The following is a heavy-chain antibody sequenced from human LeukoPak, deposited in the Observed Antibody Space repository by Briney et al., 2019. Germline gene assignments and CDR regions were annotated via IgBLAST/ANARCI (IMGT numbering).Heavy chain of an antibody. V-gene: IGHV1-18*01. D-gene: IGHD5-12*01. CDR1: GYTLSDYG. CDR3: VRTRRSIVATIFDY. CDR2: VNFYNGNT. J-gene: IGHJ4*02. Sequence: ASVEVSCKASGYTLSDYGISWVRQARGQGLEWMGWVNFYNGNTKYAEKFQGRLTMTRDTPTSTAYMEVRSLRPDDTAIYYCVRTRRSIVATIFDYWGQGALITVSS.